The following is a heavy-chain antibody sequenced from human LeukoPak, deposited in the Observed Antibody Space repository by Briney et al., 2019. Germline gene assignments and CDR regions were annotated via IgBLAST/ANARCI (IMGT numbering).Heavy chain of an antibody. V-gene: IGHV3-30*02. D-gene: IGHD3-22*01. Sequence: GGSLRLSCAASGFTFSSYGMHWVRQAPGKGLEWVAFIQYDGSNKYYADSVKGRFTISRDSSKNTLSLQVNSLRAEDTAVYYCAKDKYYYDSSGYSAFDDWGQGTLVIVSS. J-gene: IGHJ4*02. CDR2: IQYDGSNK. CDR1: GFTFSSYG. CDR3: AKDKYYYDSSGYSAFDD.